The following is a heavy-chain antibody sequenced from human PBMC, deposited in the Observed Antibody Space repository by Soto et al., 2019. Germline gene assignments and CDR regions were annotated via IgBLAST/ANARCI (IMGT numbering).Heavy chain of an antibody. CDR2: IIPIFGTA. J-gene: IGHJ4*02. CDR1: GGIFSNYA. CDR3: ARASRDYYASGDGEGDFDY. V-gene: IGHV1-69*01. D-gene: IGHD3-10*01. Sequence: QVQLVQAWAEVKKPGSSVKVSCTASGGIFSNYAINWVRKAPGQGLEWVGGIIPIFGTAYYGQKFQGRVTITADESVSTVYMELSSLRSDDTAVYYCARASRDYYASGDGEGDFDYWGQGTLVTVSS.